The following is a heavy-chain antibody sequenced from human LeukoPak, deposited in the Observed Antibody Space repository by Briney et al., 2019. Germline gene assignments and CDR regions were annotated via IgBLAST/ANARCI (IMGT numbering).Heavy chain of an antibody. CDR1: GYTFTGYY. Sequence: GASVKVSCKASGYTFTGYYIHWVRQAPGQVLEWMGWINPNSGGTNYAQKFQGRVTMTRDTSISTAYMELSRLGSDDTAVYYCARRGAVPVEYLQYWAQGTLVTVSS. V-gene: IGHV1-2*02. CDR3: ARRGAVPVEYLQY. CDR2: INPNSGGT. D-gene: IGHD6-19*01. J-gene: IGHJ1*01.